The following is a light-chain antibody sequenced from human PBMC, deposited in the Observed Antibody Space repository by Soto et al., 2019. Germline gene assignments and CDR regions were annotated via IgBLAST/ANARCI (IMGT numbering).Light chain of an antibody. CDR1: QNMSNT. CDR2: DTS. V-gene: IGKV3-15*01. Sequence: EIVLTQSPATLSVSPGERATLSFRASQNMSNTLAWYQQKPGQAPRLLIYDTSTRATGIPDRFSGSGSGTEFTLTISSLQSEDSAIYYCQQYNKWPSLTFGGGTKVDIK. CDR3: QQYNKWPSLT. J-gene: IGKJ4*01.